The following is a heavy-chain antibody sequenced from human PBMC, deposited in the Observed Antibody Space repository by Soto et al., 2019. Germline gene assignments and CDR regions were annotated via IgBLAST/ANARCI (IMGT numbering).Heavy chain of an antibody. V-gene: IGHV3-66*01. CDR2: IYSGGTT. CDR3: ARAGVAIDVPHYYYALDV. J-gene: IGHJ6*02. D-gene: IGHD2-15*01. CDR1: GFSVSLNY. Sequence: EVQVMESGGALVQPGGSLRLSCAASGFSVSLNYMAWVRQAPGKGLEWVSVIYSGGTTFYLDSVKGRFTISRDSSRNTLFLQMDSLRADDTAVYYCARAGVAIDVPHYYYALDVWGQGTKVAVYS.